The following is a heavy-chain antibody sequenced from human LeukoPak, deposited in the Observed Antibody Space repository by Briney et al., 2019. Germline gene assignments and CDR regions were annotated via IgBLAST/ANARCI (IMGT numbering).Heavy chain of an antibody. CDR2: ISAYNGNT. Sequence: ASVTVSCKASGYTFTTFGISWVRQAPGQGLEWMGWISAYNGNTNYAQKLQGRVTMTTDTSTSTAYMELRSLRSDDTAVYYCAREYCSRTSCYGVDYWGQGTLVTVSS. CDR1: GYTFTTFG. D-gene: IGHD2-2*01. CDR3: AREYCSRTSCYGVDY. V-gene: IGHV1-18*01. J-gene: IGHJ4*02.